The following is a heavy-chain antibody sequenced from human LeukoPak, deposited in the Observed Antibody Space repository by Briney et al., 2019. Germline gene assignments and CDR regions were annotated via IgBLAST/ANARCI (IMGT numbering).Heavy chain of an antibody. J-gene: IGHJ4*02. CDR3: ARDRVDTAMIFDY. D-gene: IGHD5-18*01. CDR1: GFTFSSTW. V-gene: IGHV3-74*01. Sequence: GGSLRLSCAASGFTFSSTWMHWFRQAPGKGPVWVSRIHSDGSSTIYADSVKGRFTISRDNARNTLYLQMNSLRAEDTAVYYCARDRVDTAMIFDYWGQGTLVTVSS. CDR2: IHSDGSST.